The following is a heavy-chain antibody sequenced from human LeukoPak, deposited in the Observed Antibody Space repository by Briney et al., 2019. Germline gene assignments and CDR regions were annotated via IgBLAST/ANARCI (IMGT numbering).Heavy chain of an antibody. CDR1: GGTFSSYA. J-gene: IGHJ3*02. V-gene: IGHV1-69*05. Sequence: SVKLSCKASGGTFSSYAISWVRQAPGQGLEWMGGIIPIVGTAYYVQKFQGRVTTTTDKSTSSAYMEMSSLRSEDTAVYYWAREPSYYDSSPARDDVAAFDIWGQGTMVTVSS. CDR2: IIPIVGTA. D-gene: IGHD3-22*01. CDR3: AREPSYYDSSPARDDVAAFDI.